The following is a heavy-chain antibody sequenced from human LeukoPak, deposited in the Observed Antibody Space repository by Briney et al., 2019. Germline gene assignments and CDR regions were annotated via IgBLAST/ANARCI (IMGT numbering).Heavy chain of an antibody. CDR2: IKSKTDGGTT. CDR1: GFTFSNAW. D-gene: IGHD3-16*02. V-gene: IGHV3-15*01. CDR3: TTDIMITFGGVIVKNY. J-gene: IGHJ4*02. Sequence: PGGSLRLSCAASGFTFSNAWMSWVRQAPGKGLEWVGRIKSKTDGGTTDYAAPVKGRFTISRDDSKNTLYLQMNSLKTEDTAVYYCTTDIMITFGGVIVKNYWGQGTLVTVSS.